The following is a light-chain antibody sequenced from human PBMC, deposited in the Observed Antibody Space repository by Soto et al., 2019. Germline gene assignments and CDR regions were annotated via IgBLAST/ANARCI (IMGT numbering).Light chain of an antibody. CDR1: QSVSSRY. CDR2: RAS. Sequence: EIVLTQSPGTLSLSPGERATLSCRASQSVSSRYLGWYQQRPGQPPRLLMYRASNRATGIPDRFSGSGSGTDFTLTISRLEPEDFAVYYCQQYGSSPFGQGTKLEIK. CDR3: QQYGSSP. J-gene: IGKJ2*01. V-gene: IGKV3-20*01.